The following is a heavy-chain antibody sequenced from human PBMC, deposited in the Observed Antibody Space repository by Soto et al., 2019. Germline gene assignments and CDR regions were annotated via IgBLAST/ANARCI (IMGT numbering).Heavy chain of an antibody. D-gene: IGHD4-17*01. J-gene: IGHJ4*02. Sequence: SETLSLTCTVSGGSISSYYWSWIRQPPGKGLEWIGYIYYSGSTNCNPSLKSRVTMSLDTSKNQFSLKLSSVTAADTAVYYCAISTVVNPINFDYWGQGTLVTVSS. V-gene: IGHV4-59*01. CDR1: GGSISSYY. CDR2: IYYSGST. CDR3: AISTVVNPINFDY.